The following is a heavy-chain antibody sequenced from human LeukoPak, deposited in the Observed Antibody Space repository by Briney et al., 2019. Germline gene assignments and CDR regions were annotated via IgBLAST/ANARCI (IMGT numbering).Heavy chain of an antibody. CDR3: ARGYCSSTSCYFDY. CDR2: ISGSGGSP. V-gene: IGHV3-23*01. Sequence: GGSLRLSCVASGFTFSNYAMSWVRQAPGKGLEWVSGISGSGGSPYYADSVKGRFTISRDNSKNSLYLQMNSLRAEDTALYYCARGYCSSTSCYFDYWGQGTLVTVSS. J-gene: IGHJ4*02. D-gene: IGHD2-2*01. CDR1: GFTFSNYA.